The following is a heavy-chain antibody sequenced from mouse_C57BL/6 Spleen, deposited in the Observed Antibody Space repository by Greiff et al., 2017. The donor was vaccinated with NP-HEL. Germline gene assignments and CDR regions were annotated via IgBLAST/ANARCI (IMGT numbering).Heavy chain of an antibody. Sequence: EVQLQQSGAELVRPGASVKLSCTASGFNIKDDYMHWVKQRPEQGLEWIGWIDPENGDTEYASKFQGKATITADTSSNTAYLQQSSLTYEDTAVDDWTREYYGSSSLLDYWGQGTTLTVSS. CDR2: IDPENGDT. CDR1: GFNIKDDY. CDR3: TREYYGSSSLLDY. J-gene: IGHJ2*01. D-gene: IGHD1-1*01. V-gene: IGHV14-4*01.